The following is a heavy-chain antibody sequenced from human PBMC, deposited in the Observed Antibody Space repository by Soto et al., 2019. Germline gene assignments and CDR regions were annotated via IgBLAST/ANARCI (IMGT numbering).Heavy chain of an antibody. J-gene: IGHJ6*02. CDR1: GFNFNTYW. D-gene: IGHD6-19*01. CDR2: IDTDGSRK. CDR3: VKDGSSGWPYYYGMDV. Sequence: GGSLRLSCAASGFNFNTYWMYWVRQAPGKGLEWVANIDTDGSRKYYADSVKGRFTISRDNSKNTLYLQMSSLRPEDTAVYYCVKDGSSGWPYYYGMDVWGQGTTVTVS. V-gene: IGHV3-7*01.